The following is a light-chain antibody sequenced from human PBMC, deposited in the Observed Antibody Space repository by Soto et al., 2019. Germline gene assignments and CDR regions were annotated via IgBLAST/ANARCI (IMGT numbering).Light chain of an antibody. J-gene: IGKJ1*01. CDR2: GAS. Sequence: FHLAHTPSSLSASLWDRFTIACRSSRCVYTHLAWYQQKPGKAPKLLIYGASTLQSGVPSRFSASGSGTEFILTISSLQPEDVATYYCQKYNNFRWTFGQGTKVDIK. CDR3: QKYNNFRWT. CDR1: RCVYTH. V-gene: IGKV1-27*01.